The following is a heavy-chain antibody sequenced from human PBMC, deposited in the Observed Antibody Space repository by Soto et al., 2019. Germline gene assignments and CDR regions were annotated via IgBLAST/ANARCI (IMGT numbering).Heavy chain of an antibody. D-gene: IGHD2-21*02. J-gene: IGHJ4*02. V-gene: IGHV5-51*01. CDR1: GYTFTNYW. Sequence: GESLKISCQGSGYTFTNYWIGWVRQMPGKGLEWMGIIYPGDSDTRYSPSFQGQVTISADKTIRTAYLHWTNLKASDTAMYYCARQEGTVTAPDYWGQGTLVTVSS. CDR2: IYPGDSDT. CDR3: ARQEGTVTAPDY.